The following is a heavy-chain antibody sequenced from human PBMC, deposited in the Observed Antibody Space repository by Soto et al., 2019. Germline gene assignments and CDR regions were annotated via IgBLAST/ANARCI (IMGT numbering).Heavy chain of an antibody. CDR3: ARDHPETYYCWWFDP. D-gene: IGHD1-26*01. CDR2: ISAYNGNT. J-gene: IGHJ5*02. CDR1: GYTFTSYG. Sequence: QVQLVQSGAEVKKPGASVKVSCKASGYTFTSYGISWVRQAPGQGLEWMGWISAYNGNTNYAQKLQGRVTMTTDTSTSTGYMELRSLRSDDTAVYYCARDHPETYYCWWFDPWGQGTLVTVSS. V-gene: IGHV1-18*04.